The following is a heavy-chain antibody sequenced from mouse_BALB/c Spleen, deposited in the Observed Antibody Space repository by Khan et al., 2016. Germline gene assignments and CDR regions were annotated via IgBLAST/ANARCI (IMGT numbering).Heavy chain of an antibody. V-gene: IGHV1-87*01. Sequence: QVQLKQSGAELARPGASVKLSCKASGYTFTSYWMQWVKQRPGQGLEWIGAIYPGDGDTRYTQKFKGKATLTADKSSSTAYVQLSSLASEDSAVYYCASNGYDVGNYFDYWGQGTTLTVSS. J-gene: IGHJ2*01. D-gene: IGHD2-2*01. CDR2: IYPGDGDT. CDR3: ASNGYDVGNYFDY. CDR1: GYTFTSYW.